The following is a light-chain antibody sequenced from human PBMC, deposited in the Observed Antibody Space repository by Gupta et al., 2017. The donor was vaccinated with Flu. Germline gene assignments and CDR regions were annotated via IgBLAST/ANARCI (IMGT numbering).Light chain of an antibody. J-gene: IGKJ1*01. V-gene: IGKV1-5*03. CDR2: KPS. Sequence: DLQMTLSPPTLSASVGSRVNITRRPKQHSNKWLAWYQQKPGKAPKLLIYKPSNLDSGVPVRFSGSGSGTEFTLTISSLEPDDFATYYCQQYDTSATFGQGTKVEIK. CDR1: QHSNKW. CDR3: QQYDTSAT.